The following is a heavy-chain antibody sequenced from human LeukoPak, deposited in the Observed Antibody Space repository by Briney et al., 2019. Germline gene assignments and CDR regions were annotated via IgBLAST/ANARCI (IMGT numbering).Heavy chain of an antibody. CDR2: ISWNSGSI. D-gene: IGHD6-6*01. V-gene: IGHV3-9*01. Sequence: GGSLRLSCAASGFTFDDYAMHWVRQVPGKGLEWVSRISWNSGSIDYADSVRGRFSISRDNARNSLYLQMNSLRAEDTALYFCAKDSSSSNYYFGMDVWGQGTTVTVSS. CDR1: GFTFDDYA. J-gene: IGHJ6*02. CDR3: AKDSSSSNYYFGMDV.